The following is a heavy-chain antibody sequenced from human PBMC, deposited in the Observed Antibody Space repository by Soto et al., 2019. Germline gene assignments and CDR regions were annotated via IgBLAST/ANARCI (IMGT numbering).Heavy chain of an antibody. V-gene: IGHV3-33*01. CDR3: AREGYCSGGGCSGGMDV. CDR2: IWFDGSDA. Sequence: GGSLRLSCAASGFAFSGYGMHWVRQAPGKGLEWVAFIWFDGSDALYSDSVKGRFSITRDNSKNTLFLQLNSLRGDDTAVYYCAREGYCSGGGCSGGMDVWGQGTTVTVSS. D-gene: IGHD2-15*01. CDR1: GFAFSGYG. J-gene: IGHJ6*02.